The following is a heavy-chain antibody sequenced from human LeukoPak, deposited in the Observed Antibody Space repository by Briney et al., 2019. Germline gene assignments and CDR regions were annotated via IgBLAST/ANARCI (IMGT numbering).Heavy chain of an antibody. Sequence: GGSLRLSCAASGFTFISYWMHWVRREPGKGQGWVSRIEGDGRTTSYADSVKGRFTISRDNAKNTLYLQMNSLRAEDTAVYYCARGFGSGSLLPFDYWGQGTLVTVSS. J-gene: IGHJ4*02. CDR2: IEGDGRTT. CDR3: ARGFGSGSLLPFDY. D-gene: IGHD3-10*01. V-gene: IGHV3-74*01. CDR1: GFTFISYW.